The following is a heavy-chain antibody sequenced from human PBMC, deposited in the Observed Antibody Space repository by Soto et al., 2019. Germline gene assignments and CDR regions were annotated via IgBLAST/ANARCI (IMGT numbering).Heavy chain of an antibody. Sequence: QVQLQESGPGLVKPSQTLSLTCTVSGGSISSGGYYWSWIRQHPGTGLEWIGHISYSGSTYYNPSPXRXFTILVETSKNQFSQILNSVTGADAAAYYCAGGVLHWGQGTLVTVSS. CDR3: AGGVLH. CDR2: ISYSGST. J-gene: IGHJ4*01. V-gene: IGHV4-31*03. CDR1: GGSISSGGYY.